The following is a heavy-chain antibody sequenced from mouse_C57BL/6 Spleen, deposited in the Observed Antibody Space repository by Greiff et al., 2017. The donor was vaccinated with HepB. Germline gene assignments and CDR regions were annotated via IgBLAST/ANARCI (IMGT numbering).Heavy chain of an antibody. CDR1: GYTFTDYE. J-gene: IGHJ2*01. CDR3: TRRLPYYGSSSFFDY. CDR2: IDPETGGT. D-gene: IGHD1-1*01. V-gene: IGHV1-15*01. Sequence: QVQLQQSGAELVRPGASVTLSCKASGYTFTDYEMHWVKQTPVHGLEWIGAIDPETGGTAYNQKFKGKAILTADKSSSTAYMELRSLTSEDSAVYYCTRRLPYYGSSSFFDYWGQGTTLTVSS.